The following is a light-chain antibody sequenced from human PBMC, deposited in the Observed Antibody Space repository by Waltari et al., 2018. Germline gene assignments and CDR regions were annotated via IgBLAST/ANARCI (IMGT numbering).Light chain of an antibody. V-gene: IGKV1-5*03. CDR3: QQYKTYWS. CDR2: KAS. CDR1: QSINNW. Sequence: DIQMTQSPSTLSASVGDRVSITCRARQSINNWLAWYQHNPGKAPNLLIYKASSVESGVPSRFSGSGFGTEFTLTISSLQPDDVATYYCQQYKTYWSFGQGTKLEIK. J-gene: IGKJ2*01.